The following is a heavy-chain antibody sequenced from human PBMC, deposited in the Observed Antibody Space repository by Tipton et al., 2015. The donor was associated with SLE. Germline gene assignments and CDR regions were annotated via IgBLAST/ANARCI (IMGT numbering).Heavy chain of an antibody. D-gene: IGHD1-26*01. CDR1: GGSISSYY. V-gene: IGHV4-59*01. CDR2: IYYSGST. J-gene: IGHJ3*02. CDR3: ARGSIVGATDAFDI. Sequence: TLSLTCTVSGGSISSYYWSWIRQPPGKGLAWIGYIYYSGSTNYNPSLKSRVTISVDTSKNQFSLKLSSVTAADTAVYYCARGSIVGATDAFDIWGQGTMVTVSS.